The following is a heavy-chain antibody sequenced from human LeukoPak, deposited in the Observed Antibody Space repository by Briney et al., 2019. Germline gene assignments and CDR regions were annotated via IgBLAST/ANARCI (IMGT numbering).Heavy chain of an antibody. Sequence: GGSLRLSCAASGFTFSTYEMNWVRQAPGQGLEWVSYISSSGSTIYYADSVKGRFTISRDNAKNSLYLQMNSLRAEDTAVYYCAELGITMIGGVWGKGTTVTISS. J-gene: IGHJ6*04. CDR3: AELGITMIGGV. CDR2: ISSSGSTI. V-gene: IGHV3-48*03. D-gene: IGHD3-10*02. CDR1: GFTFSTYE.